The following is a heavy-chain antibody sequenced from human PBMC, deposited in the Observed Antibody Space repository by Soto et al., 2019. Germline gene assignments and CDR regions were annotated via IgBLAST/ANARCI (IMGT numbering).Heavy chain of an antibody. J-gene: IGHJ4*02. CDR2: IIPIFGTA. CDR3: AREWGITFGELTTGLDY. CDR1: GGTFSSYA. V-gene: IGHV1-69*12. D-gene: IGHD3-16*01. Sequence: QVQLVQSGAEVEKPGSSVKVSCKASGGTFSSYAISWVRQAPGQGLEWMGGIIPIFGTANYAQKFQGRVTITADESTSTAYMELSSLRSEDTAVYYCAREWGITFGELTTGLDYWGQGTLVTVSS.